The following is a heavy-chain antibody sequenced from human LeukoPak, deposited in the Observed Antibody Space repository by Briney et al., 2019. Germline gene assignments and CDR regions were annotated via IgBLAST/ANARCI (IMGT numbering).Heavy chain of an antibody. V-gene: IGHV1-69*05. CDR2: IIPIFGTA. J-gene: IGHJ4*02. CDR3: ASGQTGTTVY. Sequence: SVKVSCKASGGTFSSYAISWVRQAPGQGLEWMGRIIPIFGTANYAQKFQGRVTITTDESTSTAYMELSSLRSEDTAVYCCASGQTGTTVYWGQGTLVTVSS. D-gene: IGHD1-7*01. CDR1: GGTFSSYA.